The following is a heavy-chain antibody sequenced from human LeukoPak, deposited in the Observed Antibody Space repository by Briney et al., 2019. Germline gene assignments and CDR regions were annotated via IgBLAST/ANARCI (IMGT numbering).Heavy chain of an antibody. D-gene: IGHD2-15*01. V-gene: IGHV3-21*04. Sequence: GGSLRLSCAASGFTFSLYSITWVRQTPGRGLEWVSSISSSGSYIYYADSVKGRFTISRDNSKNTLYLQMNSLRAEDTAVYYCAKRPSGVVVVAAFIDYWGQGTLVTVSS. J-gene: IGHJ4*02. CDR3: AKRPSGVVVVAAFIDY. CDR2: ISSSGSYI. CDR1: GFTFSLYS.